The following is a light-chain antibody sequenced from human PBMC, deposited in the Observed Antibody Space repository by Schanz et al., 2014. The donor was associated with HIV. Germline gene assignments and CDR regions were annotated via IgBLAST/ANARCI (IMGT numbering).Light chain of an antibody. Sequence: QSVLTQPPSASGTPGQRVTISCSGSSSNIGSNTVNWYQQLPGTAPKLLIYDNYQRPSGVPDRFSGSKSGTSASLAISGLQSEDDADYYCASWDDSLNGLYVFGTGTKLTVL. CDR1: SSNIGSNT. V-gene: IGLV1-44*01. CDR3: ASWDDSLNGLYV. CDR2: DNY. J-gene: IGLJ1*01.